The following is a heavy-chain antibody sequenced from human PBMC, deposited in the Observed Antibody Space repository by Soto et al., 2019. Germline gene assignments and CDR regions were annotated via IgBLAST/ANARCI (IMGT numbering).Heavy chain of an antibody. D-gene: IGHD4-17*01. CDR1: GGSISRYY. J-gene: IGHJ6*03. CDR2: IYYSGST. V-gene: IGHV4-59*01. CDR3: ARAGTVTTWYYYYYMDV. Sequence: QVQLQESGPGLVKPSETLSLTCTVSGGSISRYYLSCIRQPPGKGLEWIGYIYYSGSTNYNPSLKSRVNISVDRSTNQFSLKLSSVTAADTAVYYCARAGTVTTWYYYYYMDVWGKGTTVTVSS.